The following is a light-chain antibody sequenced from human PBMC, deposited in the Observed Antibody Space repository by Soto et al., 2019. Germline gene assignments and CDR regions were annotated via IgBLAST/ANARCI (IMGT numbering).Light chain of an antibody. J-gene: IGKJ3*01. CDR2: DAS. CDR1: QSVASSH. Sequence: ESVMPPSPGTLSLSPGERATLSCRASQSVASSHLAWYRQKPGQTPRLLIYDASSRATGIPDRISGSGSGTDFTLTISRLEPEDFAVYYCQQYGSAPFTFGQGTKVDIK. V-gene: IGKV3-20*01. CDR3: QQYGSAPFT.